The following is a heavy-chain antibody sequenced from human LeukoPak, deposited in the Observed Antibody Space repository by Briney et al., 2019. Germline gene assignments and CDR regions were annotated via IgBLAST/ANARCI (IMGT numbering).Heavy chain of an antibody. J-gene: IGHJ4*02. D-gene: IGHD4/OR15-4a*01. CDR1: GFTFTGYA. Sequence: GGSLRLSCVASGFTFTGYAMSWVRQAPGKGLEWVSDISTSGATAYYADSVRGRFTTSRDNSKNSVYLQMNSLRAEDTAVYYCAKDDFGSENAQPFDYWGQGTLVTVSS. V-gene: IGHV3-23*01. CDR2: ISTSGATA. CDR3: AKDDFGSENAQPFDY.